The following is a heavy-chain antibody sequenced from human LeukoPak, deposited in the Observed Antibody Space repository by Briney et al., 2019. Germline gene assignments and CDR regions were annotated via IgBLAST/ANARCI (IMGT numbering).Heavy chain of an antibody. D-gene: IGHD3-3*01. CDR2: VDPEDGEA. V-gene: IGHV1-69-2*01. J-gene: IGHJ4*02. CDR3: ASYVGYDFLSGPDGYFDD. CDR1: GYTFTDYY. Sequence: ATVKVSCKVSGYTFTDYYMHWVQQAPGKGLEWMGLVDPEDGEAIYAEKFQGRVTITADTSTDTAYMELSSLRSEDTAVYYCASYVGYDFLSGPDGYFDDWGQGTLVTVSS.